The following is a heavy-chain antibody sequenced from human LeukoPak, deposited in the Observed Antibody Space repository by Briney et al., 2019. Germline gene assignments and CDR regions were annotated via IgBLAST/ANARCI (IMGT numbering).Heavy chain of an antibody. CDR3: ARIAVADQWDY. D-gene: IGHD6-19*01. CDR1: GYAFTSYH. V-gene: IGHV1-46*01. Sequence: GASVKVSCKASGYAFTSYHIHWMRQAPGQGLGWMGIIIPSSGSTTYAQKFQGRVTMTRDTSTSTVYMELSRLRSDDTAVYYCARIAVADQWDYWGQGTLVTVSS. J-gene: IGHJ4*02. CDR2: IIPSSGST.